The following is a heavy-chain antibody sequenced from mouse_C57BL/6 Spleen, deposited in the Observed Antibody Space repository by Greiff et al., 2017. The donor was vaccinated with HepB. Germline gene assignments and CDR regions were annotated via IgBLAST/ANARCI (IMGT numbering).Heavy chain of an antibody. J-gene: IGHJ3*01. V-gene: IGHV1-50*01. CDR3: ARIYYGNLWFAY. CDR2: IDPSDSYT. D-gene: IGHD2-1*01. CDR1: GYTFTSYW. Sequence: QVQLKQSGAELVKPGASVKLSCKASGYTFTSYWMQWVKQRPGQGLEWIGEIDPSDSYTNYNQKFKGKATLTVDTSSSTAYMQLSSLTSEDSAVYYCARIYYGNLWFAYWGQGTLVTVSA.